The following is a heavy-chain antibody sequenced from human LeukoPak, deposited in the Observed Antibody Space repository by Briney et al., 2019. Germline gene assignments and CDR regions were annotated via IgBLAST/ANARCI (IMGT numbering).Heavy chain of an antibody. Sequence: GRSLRLSCAASGFTFSSYGMHWVRQAPGKGLEWVAVVSYDGNNKYYADSVKGRFTISRDNSKNTLYLQMNSLRAEDTAVYYCAKDVYASGSYSLSTYYYGMDVWGKGTTVTVSS. CDR3: AKDVYASGSYSLSTYYYGMDV. CDR2: VSYDGNNK. CDR1: GFTFSSYG. D-gene: IGHD3-10*01. J-gene: IGHJ6*04. V-gene: IGHV3-30*18.